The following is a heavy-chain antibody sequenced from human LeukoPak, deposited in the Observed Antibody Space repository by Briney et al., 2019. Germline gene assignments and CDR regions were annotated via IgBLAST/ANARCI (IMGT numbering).Heavy chain of an antibody. J-gene: IGHJ4*02. D-gene: IGHD5/OR15-5a*01. CDR2: FFYSGST. CDR1: GGSISSSSKY. V-gene: IGHV4-39*01. Sequence: RPSETLSLTCTVSGGSISSSSKYWGWIRQSPGKGLEWIGNFFYSGSTYCNPSLKSRVTISVDTSKNQFSLNLRSVTAADTAVYYCARHLGMSTLDYWGQGTLVTVSS. CDR3: ARHLGMSTLDY.